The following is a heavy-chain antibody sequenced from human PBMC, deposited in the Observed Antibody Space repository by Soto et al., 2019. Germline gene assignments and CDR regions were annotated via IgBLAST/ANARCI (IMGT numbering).Heavy chain of an antibody. CDR2: INSGGSTT. CDR3: ARSHYFDSGTYACDV. J-gene: IGHJ3*01. V-gene: IGHV3-74*01. CDR1: GFTFSTHW. D-gene: IGHD3-10*01. Sequence: EVQLVESGGGLVQPGGSLRLSCAASGFTFSTHWMHWVRQAPGKGLVWVSRINSGGSTTNYADSVKGRFNISRDNAKNTLYLQMNSLRAEDTAVYFCARSHYFDSGTYACDVWGQGTLVTVSS.